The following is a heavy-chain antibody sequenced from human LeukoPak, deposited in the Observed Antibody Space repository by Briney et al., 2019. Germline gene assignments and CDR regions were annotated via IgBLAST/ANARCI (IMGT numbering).Heavy chain of an antibody. V-gene: IGHV3-9*01. CDR2: ISWNSGSI. Sequence: GGSRRLSCAASGFTFDDYAMHWVRQAPGKGLEWVSGISWNSGSIGYADSVKGRFTISRDNAKNSLYLQMNSLRAEDTALYYCARKGPWLVTPLGAFDIWGQGTMVTVSS. CDR1: GFTFDDYA. J-gene: IGHJ3*02. CDR3: ARKGPWLVTPLGAFDI. D-gene: IGHD6-19*01.